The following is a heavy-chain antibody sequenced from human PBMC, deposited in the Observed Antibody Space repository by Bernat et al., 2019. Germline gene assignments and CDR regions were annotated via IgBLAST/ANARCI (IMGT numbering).Heavy chain of an antibody. D-gene: IGHD6-13*01. J-gene: IGHJ3*02. Sequence: EVQLVESGGGLVQPGGSLRLSCAASGFTFSSYEMNWVRQAPGKGLEWVSYISSSGSTIYYADSVKGRFTISRDNAENSLYLQMNSLRAEDTAVYYCARWGDTTRIAAAGDDAFDIWGQGTMVTVSS. CDR1: GFTFSSYE. CDR3: ARWGDTTRIAAAGDDAFDI. CDR2: ISSSGSTI. V-gene: IGHV3-48*03.